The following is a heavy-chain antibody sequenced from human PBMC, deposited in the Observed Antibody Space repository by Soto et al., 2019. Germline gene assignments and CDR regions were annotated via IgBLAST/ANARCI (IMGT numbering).Heavy chain of an antibody. J-gene: IGHJ5*02. Sequence: ASVKVSCKASGYTFTSYAMHWVRQAPGQRLEWMGWINAGNGNTKYSQKFQGRVTITRDTSASTAYMELSSLRSEDTAVYYCARGYDFWSGYYTPWFDPWGQGTLVTVSS. D-gene: IGHD3-3*01. CDR1: GYTFTSYA. CDR3: ARGYDFWSGYYTPWFDP. CDR2: INAGNGNT. V-gene: IGHV1-3*01.